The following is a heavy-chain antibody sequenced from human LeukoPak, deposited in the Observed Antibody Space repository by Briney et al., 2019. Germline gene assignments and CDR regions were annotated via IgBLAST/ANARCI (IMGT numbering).Heavy chain of an antibody. J-gene: IGHJ4*02. CDR3: AKDEVTYGGGLAS. D-gene: IGHD2-21*02. V-gene: IGHV3-53*01. CDR2: MFTGGRT. CDR1: GFTVSGTH. Sequence: GGSLRLSCAASGFTVSGTHMSWVRQAPGKGLEWGSAMFTGGRTYYADSVKGRFTISRDNSKNTLYLHMNSLRAEDTAVYYCAKDEVTYGGGLASWGQGTLVTVSS.